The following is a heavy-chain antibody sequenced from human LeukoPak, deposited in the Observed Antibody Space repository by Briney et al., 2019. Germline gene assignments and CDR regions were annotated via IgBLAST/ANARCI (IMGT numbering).Heavy chain of an antibody. V-gene: IGHV3-7*01. CDR1: GFNFNIYW. Sequence: GGSLRLSCAASGFNFNIYWMNWVRQAPGKGLEWVANIKQDGTEKFFVDSVKGRFTISRDNAKNSLYLQMNSLRAEDTAVYYCAREGAARSFDYWGQGTLVTVSS. J-gene: IGHJ4*02. D-gene: IGHD6-6*01. CDR2: IKQDGTEK. CDR3: AREGAARSFDY.